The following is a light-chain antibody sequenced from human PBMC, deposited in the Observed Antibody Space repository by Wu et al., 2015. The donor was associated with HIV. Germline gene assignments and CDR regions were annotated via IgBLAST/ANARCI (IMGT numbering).Light chain of an antibody. V-gene: IGKV3-20*01. CDR3: QQYGSSPLT. Sequence: NVLTQSPGTLSLSPGERATLSCKASQSVRNNYFAWFQQRPGQAPRLLIYGASNRATGTPDRFSGSGSGTDFTLTITRLEPQDFAVYYCQQYGSSPLTFGQGTKVEI. CDR1: QSVRNNY. J-gene: IGKJ1*01. CDR2: GAS.